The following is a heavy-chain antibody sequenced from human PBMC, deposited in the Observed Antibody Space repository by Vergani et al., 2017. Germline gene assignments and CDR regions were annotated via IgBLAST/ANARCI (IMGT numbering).Heavy chain of an antibody. Sequence: EVQLLESGGGLVQPGGSLRLSCAASGFTFTSYAMSWVRQAPGKGLEWVSDISGSGGSTYYADSVKGRFTISRDNSKNTLYLQMNSLRAEGKAVYYCAKGSYYDFWRVDYEVHGVFDIWGQGTMVTVSS. V-gene: IGHV3-23*01. CDR3: AKGSYYDFWRVDYEVHGVFDI. D-gene: IGHD3-3*01. CDR1: GFTFTSYA. CDR2: ISGSGGST. J-gene: IGHJ3*02.